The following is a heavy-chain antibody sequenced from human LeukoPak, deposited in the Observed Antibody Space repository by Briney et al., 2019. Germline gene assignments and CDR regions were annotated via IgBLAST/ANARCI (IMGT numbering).Heavy chain of an antibody. CDR1: GFTFSSYS. Sequence: GGSLRLSCAASGFTFSSYSMHWVRQAPGKGLEWVAVIWYDGSNKYYADSVKGRFTISRDNSKNTLYLQMNSLRAEDTAVYYCARTYSSSWYLSDYWGQETLVTVSS. CDR3: ARTYSSSWYLSDY. V-gene: IGHV3-33*01. CDR2: IWYDGSNK. D-gene: IGHD6-13*01. J-gene: IGHJ4*02.